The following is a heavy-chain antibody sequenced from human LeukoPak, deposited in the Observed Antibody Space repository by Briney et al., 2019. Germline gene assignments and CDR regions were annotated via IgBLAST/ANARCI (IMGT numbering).Heavy chain of an antibody. CDR1: GYTLTELS. D-gene: IGHD1-1*01. Sequence: ASVKVSCKVSGYTLTELSMHWVRQAPGKGLEWMGGFDPEDGETIYAQKFRGRVTMTEDTSTDTAYMELSSLRSEDTAVYYCATDLEGIRTFDYWGQGTLVTVSS. V-gene: IGHV1-24*01. J-gene: IGHJ4*02. CDR2: FDPEDGET. CDR3: ATDLEGIRTFDY.